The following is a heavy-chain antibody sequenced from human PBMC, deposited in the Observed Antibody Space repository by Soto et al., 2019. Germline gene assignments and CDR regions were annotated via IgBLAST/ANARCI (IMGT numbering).Heavy chain of an antibody. CDR3: ARGDYGDYYDAFDI. CDR1: GGTFSNYA. J-gene: IGHJ3*02. Sequence: QVQLVQSGAEVKKPGSLVKVSCKASGGTFSNYAISWVRQAPGQGLEWMGRIVPILHIAHYAQKFQGRVTITADKSTSTAYMELSSLRSDDTAVYYCARGDYGDYYDAFDIWGQGSMVTVSS. D-gene: IGHD4-17*01. CDR2: IVPILHIA. V-gene: IGHV1-69*02.